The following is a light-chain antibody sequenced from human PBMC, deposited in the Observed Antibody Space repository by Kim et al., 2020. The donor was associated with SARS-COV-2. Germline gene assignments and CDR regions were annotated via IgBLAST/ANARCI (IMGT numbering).Light chain of an antibody. CDR3: QAWDNSIGV. V-gene: IGLV3-1*01. Sequence: GSPGQTASISCSGDKLENKYACWYQQKPGQSPVLVIYQDNKRPSGIPERFSGSNSGNTATLTISGTQTMDEADYYCQAWDNSIGVFGGGTQLTVL. J-gene: IGLJ3*02. CDR2: QDN. CDR1: KLENKY.